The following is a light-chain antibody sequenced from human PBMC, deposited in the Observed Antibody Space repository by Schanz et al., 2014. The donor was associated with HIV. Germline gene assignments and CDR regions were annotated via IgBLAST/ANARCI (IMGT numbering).Light chain of an antibody. J-gene: IGLJ3*02. Sequence: QSVLTQPPSASGTPGQRVTISCSGSSSNIGINAVHWYQQLPGTAPKLLIQSNNQRPSGVPDRFSGSKSGTSASLAISGLQSEDEADYYCATWDDSLNGWVFGGGTKLTVL. CDR2: SNN. CDR3: ATWDDSLNGWV. V-gene: IGLV1-44*01. CDR1: SSNIGINA.